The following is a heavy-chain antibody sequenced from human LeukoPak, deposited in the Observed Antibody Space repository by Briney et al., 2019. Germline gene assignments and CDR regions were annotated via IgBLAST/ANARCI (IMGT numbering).Heavy chain of an antibody. J-gene: IGHJ4*02. Sequence: ASVKVSCKVSGYTLTELSMHWMRQAPGKGLEWMGGLDPEDGETIYAQMFQGRITMTEDTSTDTAYMELSSLRSEDTAVYFCATQIVVGATYFDYWGQGTLVTVSS. D-gene: IGHD1-26*01. V-gene: IGHV1-24*01. CDR1: GYTLTELS. CDR3: ATQIVVGATYFDY. CDR2: LDPEDGET.